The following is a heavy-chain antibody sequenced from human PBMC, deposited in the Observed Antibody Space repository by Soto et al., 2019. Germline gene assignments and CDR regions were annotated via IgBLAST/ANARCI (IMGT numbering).Heavy chain of an antibody. Sequence: EVQLLESGGGLVQPGGSLRLSCVASGFTFSSYAMSWVRQAPGKGLEWVSATSASGTGTYYADSVKGRFAISRDNSKKMLYLQMNSLRVDDTAVYYCAKDLESGSYYHFDYWGQGTLVTVSS. CDR1: GFTFSSYA. J-gene: IGHJ4*02. V-gene: IGHV3-23*01. CDR3: AKDLESGSYYHFDY. CDR2: TSASGTGT. D-gene: IGHD1-26*01.